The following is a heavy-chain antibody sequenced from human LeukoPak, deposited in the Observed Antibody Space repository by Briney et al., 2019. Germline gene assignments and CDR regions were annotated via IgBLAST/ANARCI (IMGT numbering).Heavy chain of an antibody. Sequence: ASVKVSCKPSGYTFTRYYMHWVRQAPGQGLEWMGWINPNSGDTKYAQNFQGRVTMTRDMSIGTAYMELSTLGSDDTAVYYCARGLYYYGSGSPNDYWGQGTLVTVSS. V-gene: IGHV1-2*02. J-gene: IGHJ4*02. D-gene: IGHD3-10*01. CDR1: GYTFTRYY. CDR2: INPNSGDT. CDR3: ARGLYYYGSGSPNDY.